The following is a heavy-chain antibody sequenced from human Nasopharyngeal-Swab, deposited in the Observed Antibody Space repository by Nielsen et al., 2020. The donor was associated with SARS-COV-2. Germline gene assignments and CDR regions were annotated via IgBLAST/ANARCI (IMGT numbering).Heavy chain of an antibody. CDR3: AKDLRGPYFF. CDR2: ISSSSSTI. Sequence: GGSLRLSCAASGFTFSSYSMNWVRQAPGKGLEWVSYISSSSSTIYYADSVKGRFTISRDNAKNSLYLQMNSLRAEDTAVYYCAKDLRGPYFFWGQGTLVTVSS. CDR1: GFTFSSYS. V-gene: IGHV3-48*01. J-gene: IGHJ4*02. D-gene: IGHD2/OR15-2a*01.